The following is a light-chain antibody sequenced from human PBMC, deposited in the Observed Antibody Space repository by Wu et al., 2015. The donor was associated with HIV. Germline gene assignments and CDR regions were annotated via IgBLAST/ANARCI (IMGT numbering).Light chain of an antibody. V-gene: IGKV3-11*01. Sequence: DIVLTQSPATLSLSPGERATLSCRASQSIGGYLAWYQQKPGQAPRLLIYDASYRATGIPGRFSGSRSGTDFTLTISNLEPEDSGVYYCQQHYNWPLSFGQGTRLEIK. CDR3: QQHYNWPLS. CDR2: DAS. CDR1: QSIGGY. J-gene: IGKJ5*01.